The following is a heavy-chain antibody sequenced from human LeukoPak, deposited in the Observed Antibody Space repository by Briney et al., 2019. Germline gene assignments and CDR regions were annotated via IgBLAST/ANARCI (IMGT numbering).Heavy chain of an antibody. D-gene: IGHD3-10*01. V-gene: IGHV4-34*01. CDR3: ARARYYYGHYFDY. J-gene: IGHJ4*02. CDR1: GGSFSGYY. Sequence: PSETLSLTCAVYGGSFSGYYWNWIRQSPGKGLEWIGEINHSGNTNYNPSLKSRVTISVDTSKNQFSLKLSSVTAADTAVYYCARARYYYGHYFDYWGQGTLVTDSS. CDR2: INHSGNT.